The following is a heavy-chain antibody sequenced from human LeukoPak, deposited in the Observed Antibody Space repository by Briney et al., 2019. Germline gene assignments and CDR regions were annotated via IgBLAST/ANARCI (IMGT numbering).Heavy chain of an antibody. CDR1: GGTFSSYA. J-gene: IGHJ4*02. D-gene: IGHD6-19*01. V-gene: IGHV1-69*05. CDR3: ARGPFQQWLVHY. Sequence: SVKVSCKASGGTFSSYAISWVRQAPGQGLEWMGRIIPIFGTANYAQKFQGRVTITTDESTSTAYMELSSVRSEDTAVYYCARGPFQQWLVHYWGQGTLVTVSS. CDR2: IIPIFGTA.